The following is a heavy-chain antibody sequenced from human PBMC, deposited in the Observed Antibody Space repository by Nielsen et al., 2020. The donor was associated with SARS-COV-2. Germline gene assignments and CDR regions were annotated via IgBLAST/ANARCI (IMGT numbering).Heavy chain of an antibody. J-gene: IGHJ3*02. CDR2: VSYDGNNQ. Sequence: GESLKISCAASGFTFSTYAMHWVRQAPGKGLEWVAAVSYDGNNQYYADSVKGRFTISRDNAKNSLYLQMNSLRAEDTAVYYCAGNYDYVWGSYRYPVAGAFDIWGQGTMVTVSS. CDR3: AGNYDYVWGSYRYPVAGAFDI. CDR1: GFTFSTYA. V-gene: IGHV3-30*04. D-gene: IGHD3-16*02.